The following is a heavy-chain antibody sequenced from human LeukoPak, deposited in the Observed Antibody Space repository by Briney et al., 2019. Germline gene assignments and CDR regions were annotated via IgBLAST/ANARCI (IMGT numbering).Heavy chain of an antibody. V-gene: IGHV4-61*02. CDR3: ARDLRGNYGILDY. J-gene: IGHJ4*02. Sequence: SQTLSLTXTVSGGSISSGSYYWSWIRQPAGKGLEWIGRIYTSGSTNYNPSLKSRVTISVDTSKNQFSLKLSSVTAADTAVYYCARDLRGNYGILDYWGQGTLVTVSS. CDR1: GGSISSGSYY. CDR2: IYTSGST. D-gene: IGHD4-11*01.